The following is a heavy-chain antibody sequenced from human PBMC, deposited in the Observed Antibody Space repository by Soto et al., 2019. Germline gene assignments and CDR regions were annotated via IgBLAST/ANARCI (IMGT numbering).Heavy chain of an antibody. CDR2: IYHSGST. Sequence: PSETLSLTCAVSGGSISSGGYSWSWLRQPPGKGLEWIGYIYHSGSTYYNPSLKSRVTISVDRSKSQFSLKLSSVTAADTALYFCAKDSSRYNWNDDGNNWFDPWGQGTLVTVSS. CDR1: GGSISSGGYS. D-gene: IGHD1-1*01. V-gene: IGHV4-30-2*01. J-gene: IGHJ5*02. CDR3: AKDSSRYNWNDDGNNWFDP.